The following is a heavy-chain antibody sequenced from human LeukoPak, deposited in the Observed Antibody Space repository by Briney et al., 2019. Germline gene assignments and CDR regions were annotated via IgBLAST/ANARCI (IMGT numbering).Heavy chain of an antibody. CDR1: GFTFEDYG. J-gene: IGHJ4*02. Sequence: PGGSLRLSCAASGFTFEDYGMSWVRQAPGKGLEWVSGINWNGGSTGCADSVTSRFTISTDNAKNSLYLQMNSLRAEDTALYYCARGARGVSGYYFAFWGQGTLVTVSS. CDR2: INWNGGST. CDR3: ARGARGVSGYYFAF. V-gene: IGHV3-20*04. D-gene: IGHD3-10*01.